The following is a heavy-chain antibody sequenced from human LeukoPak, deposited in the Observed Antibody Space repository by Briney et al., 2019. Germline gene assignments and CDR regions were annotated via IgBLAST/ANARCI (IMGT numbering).Heavy chain of an antibody. J-gene: IGHJ4*02. Sequence: SETLSLTCTVSGYSIISGYYWGWSRQPPGKGLEWVGYIYYSGSTSYNPSLKSQVSMSVDTSKNQFSVKLSSVSAADTAVYYSASPRFDYYDTRGYLDYSGQGTPVTPSS. CDR1: GYSIISGYY. D-gene: IGHD3-22*01. V-gene: IGHV4-38-2*02. CDR3: ASPRFDYYDTRGYLDY. CDR2: IYYSGST.